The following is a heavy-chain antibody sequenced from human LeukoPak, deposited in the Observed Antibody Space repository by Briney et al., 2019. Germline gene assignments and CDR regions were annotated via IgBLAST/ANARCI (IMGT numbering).Heavy chain of an antibody. CDR2: IRYDGNNE. V-gene: IGHV3-30*02. CDR3: AKFPEPGDDP. CDR1: GFTFSSYG. Sequence: GGSLRLSCAASGFTFSSYGMHWVRQAPGKGLEWVAFIRYDGNNEYYADSVKGRFTISRDNSKNTLYLQMNILRPEDTAVNYCAKFPEPGDDPWGQGTLVTVSS. J-gene: IGHJ5*02. D-gene: IGHD1-14*01.